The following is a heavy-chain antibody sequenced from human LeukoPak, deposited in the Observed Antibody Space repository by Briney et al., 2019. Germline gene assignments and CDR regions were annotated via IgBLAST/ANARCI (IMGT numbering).Heavy chain of an antibody. D-gene: IGHD4-11*01. CDR1: GFTFSSYA. Sequence: QPGGSLRLSCAASGFTFSSYAMHWVRQAPGKGLEWVAVISYDGSNKYYADSVKGRFTISRDNSKNTLYLQMNSLRAEDTAVYYRARSRVTTTGGYYYMDVWGRGTTVTVSS. CDR3: ARSRVTTTGGYYYMDV. J-gene: IGHJ6*03. CDR2: ISYDGSNK. V-gene: IGHV3-30*04.